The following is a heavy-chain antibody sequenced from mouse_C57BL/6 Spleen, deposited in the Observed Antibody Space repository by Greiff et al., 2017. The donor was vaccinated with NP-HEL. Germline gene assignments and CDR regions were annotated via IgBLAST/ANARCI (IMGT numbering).Heavy chain of an antibody. J-gene: IGHJ4*01. D-gene: IGHD2-4*01. V-gene: IGHV14-3*01. Sequence: EVQLQQSVAELVRPGASVKLSCTASGFNIKNTYMHWVKQRPEQGLEWIGRIDPANGNTKYTPTFQGKANITADTSSNPAYLQLSSLTSEDTAIYYCALYDDYGDYYAMDYWGQGTSVTVAS. CDR1: GFNIKNTY. CDR3: ALYDDYGDYYAMDY. CDR2: IDPANGNT.